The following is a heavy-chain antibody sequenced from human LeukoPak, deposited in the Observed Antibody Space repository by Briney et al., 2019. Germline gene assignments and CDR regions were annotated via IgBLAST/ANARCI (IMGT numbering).Heavy chain of an antibody. Sequence: HGGSLRLSCAASGFIFSNYYMSWIRQAPGKGLEWVSCISSSSSNTYYADSVKGRYTISRDNAKNSLYLQMNSLRAEDTAVYYCAAKASGWHFPFDYWGQGTLVTVSS. CDR3: AAKASGWHFPFDY. CDR2: ISSSSSNT. CDR1: GFIFSNYY. D-gene: IGHD6-19*01. J-gene: IGHJ4*02. V-gene: IGHV3-11*01.